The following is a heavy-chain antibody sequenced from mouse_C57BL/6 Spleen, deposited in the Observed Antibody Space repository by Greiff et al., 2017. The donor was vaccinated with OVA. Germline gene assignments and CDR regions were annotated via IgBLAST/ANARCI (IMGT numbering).Heavy chain of an antibody. J-gene: IGHJ1*03. V-gene: IGHV3-8*01. CDR3: ARESITTVAHWYFDV. Sequence: VQLKESGPGLAKPSQTLSLTCSVTGYSITSDYWNWIRKFPGNKLEYMGYISYSGSTYYNPSLKSRISITRDTSKNQYYLQLNSVTTEDTATYYCARESITTVAHWYFDVWGTGTTVTVSS. D-gene: IGHD1-1*01. CDR2: ISYSGST. CDR1: GYSITSDY.